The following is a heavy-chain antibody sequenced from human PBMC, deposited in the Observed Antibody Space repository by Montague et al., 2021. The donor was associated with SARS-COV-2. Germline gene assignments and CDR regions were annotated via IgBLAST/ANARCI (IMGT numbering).Heavy chain of an antibody. D-gene: IGHD3-9*01. CDR2: IYYSGST. Sequence: SETLSLTCTVSGGSVSSGSYYWSWIRQPPGKGLEWTGYIYYSGSTNYNPSLKSRVTISVDTSKNQFSPKLSSVTAADTAVYYCARDRGQTYYDILTGRALSVDFANGMDVWGQGTTVTVSS. V-gene: IGHV4-61*01. J-gene: IGHJ6*02. CDR1: GGSVSSGSYY. CDR3: ARDRGQTYYDILTGRALSVDFANGMDV.